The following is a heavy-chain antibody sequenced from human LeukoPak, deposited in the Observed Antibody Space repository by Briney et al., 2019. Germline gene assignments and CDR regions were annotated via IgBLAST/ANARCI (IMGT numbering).Heavy chain of an antibody. J-gene: IGHJ3*02. CDR1: GFTFSSYW. D-gene: IGHD4-17*01. CDR3: ARDPNGDYIGAYDN. V-gene: IGHV3-23*01. Sequence: PGGSLRLSSAASGFTFSSYWMSWVRQAPGKGLEWVSSITASDYTTYAASVKGRFTISRDNSKNTLYLQMDSLSGDDTALYHCARDPNGDYIGAYDNWGQGTMVTVAS. CDR2: ITASDYTT.